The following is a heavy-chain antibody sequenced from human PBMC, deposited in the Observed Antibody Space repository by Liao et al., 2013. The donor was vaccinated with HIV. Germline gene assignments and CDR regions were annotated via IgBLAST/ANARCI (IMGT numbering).Heavy chain of an antibody. V-gene: IGHV4-4*07. CDR3: ASQGRGGYNLGYFDY. Sequence: QVQLQESGPGLVKPSETLSLTCTVSGGSISSYYWNWIRQPAGKGLEWIGRIYSNGSTNYNPSLKSRVTMSVDTSKNQFSLKLSSVTAADTAVYYCASQGRGGYNLGYFDYWGQGTLVTVSS. J-gene: IGHJ4*02. D-gene: IGHD5-24*01. CDR2: IYSNGST. CDR1: GGSISSYY.